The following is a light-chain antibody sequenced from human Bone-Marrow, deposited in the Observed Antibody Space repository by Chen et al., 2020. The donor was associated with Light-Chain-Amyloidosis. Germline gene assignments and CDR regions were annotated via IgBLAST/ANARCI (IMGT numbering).Light chain of an antibody. CDR2: DDS. CDR3: QVWDRRSNLPV. V-gene: IGLV3-21*02. J-gene: IGLJ3*02. Sequence: SYVRTQPSSVSVAPGPTATTACGGNNIGSTNVNWYQQTPGHAPLLFFYDDSDRTSGIPVRLSGSNSGNTATLTISRVEAGDEAYYYCQVWDRRSNLPVFGGGTKLTVL. CDR1: NIGSTN.